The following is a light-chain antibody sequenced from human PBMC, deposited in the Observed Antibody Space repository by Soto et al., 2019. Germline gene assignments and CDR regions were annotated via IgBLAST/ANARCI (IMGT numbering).Light chain of an antibody. CDR1: QTINNQ. V-gene: IGKV1-5*01. J-gene: IGKJ1*01. Sequence: DIQMTQSPSTLSASVGDRVTIPCRASQTINNQLAWYQQKPGKAPKLLIFDVSSLESGVPSRFSGSGSGTEFTLTISSLQPYDFATYYCQQYNSYWKMFGQGTKVEV. CDR2: DVS. CDR3: QQYNSYWKM.